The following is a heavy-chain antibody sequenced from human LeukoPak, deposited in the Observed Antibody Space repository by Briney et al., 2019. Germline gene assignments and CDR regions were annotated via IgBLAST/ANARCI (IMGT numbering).Heavy chain of an antibody. V-gene: IGHV3-7*01. CDR1: EFIFSSYW. CDR2: IKQDESEK. D-gene: IGHD2-8*01. CDR3: ARLTWICSNGVCYSGFDY. J-gene: IGHJ4*02. Sequence: GGSLRLSCAASEFIFSSYWMGWVRQAPGKGLEWVANIKQDESEKYCVDSVKGRFTISRDNAKNSLYLQMNSLRADDTAIYYCARLTWICSNGVCYSGFDYWGQGTLVTVSS.